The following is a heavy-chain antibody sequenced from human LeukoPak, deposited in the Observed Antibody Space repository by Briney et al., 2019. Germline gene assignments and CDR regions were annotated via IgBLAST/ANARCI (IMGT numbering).Heavy chain of an antibody. V-gene: IGHV3-53*01. CDR2: IYSGGST. J-gene: IGHJ4*02. D-gene: IGHD4-23*01. CDR1: GFTVSSNY. CDR3: ARDLGGYYFDY. Sequence: PGGSLRLSCAASGFTVSSNYMSWVRQGPGKGLEWVSVIYSGGSTYYADSVKGRFTISRDNSKNTLYLQMNGLRAEDTAVYYCARDLGGYYFDYWGQGTLVTVSS.